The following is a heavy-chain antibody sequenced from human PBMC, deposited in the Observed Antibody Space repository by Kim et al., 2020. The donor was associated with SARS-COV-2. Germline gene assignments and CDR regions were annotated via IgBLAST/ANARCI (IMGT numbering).Heavy chain of an antibody. CDR1: GFTFSSYA. V-gene: IGHV3-30*04. Sequence: GGSLRLSCAASGFTFSSYAMHWVRQAPGKGLEWVAGISYDGSNKYYADSVKGRFTISRDNSKNTLYLQMNSLRAEDTAVNYCARASGYYYYGMDVWGQGTTVTVSS. CDR3: ARASGYYYYGMDV. J-gene: IGHJ6*02. CDR2: ISYDGSNK.